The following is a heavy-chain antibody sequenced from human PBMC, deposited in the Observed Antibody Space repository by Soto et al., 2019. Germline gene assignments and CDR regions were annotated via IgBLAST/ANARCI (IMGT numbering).Heavy chain of an antibody. J-gene: IGHJ1*01. CDR2: IYHSGST. CDR1: GGAISISNW. D-gene: IGHD3-10*01. CDR3: ARKATGRFGELLTHFQH. V-gene: IGHV4-4*02. Sequence: SDTLSPTFAISGGAISISNWRRWVRQPPGKGLEWIGEIYHSGSTNYNPYLKSRVTITVDKSKNQYNLKLRPRTAADTAVYHCARKATGRFGELLTHFQHWGQGTLVTVS.